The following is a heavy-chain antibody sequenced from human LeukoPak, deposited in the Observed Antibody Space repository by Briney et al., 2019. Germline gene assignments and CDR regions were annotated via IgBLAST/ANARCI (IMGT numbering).Heavy chain of an antibody. D-gene: IGHD3-10*01. CDR3: ARGSGNYYTRFDY. Sequence: GALRLSCAASGFIFSSYGMHWVRQAPGKGLEWVAVIWYDGSNKYYADSVKGRFTISRDNSKNTLYLQMNSLRAEDTALYYCARGSGNYYTRFDYWGQGTLVTVSS. V-gene: IGHV3-33*01. CDR1: GFIFSSYG. CDR2: IWYDGSNK. J-gene: IGHJ4*02.